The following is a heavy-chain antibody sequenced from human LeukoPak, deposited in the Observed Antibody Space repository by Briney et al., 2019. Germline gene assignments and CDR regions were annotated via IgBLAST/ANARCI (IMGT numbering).Heavy chain of an antibody. CDR3: ARGTPTTRDFDS. Sequence: GGSLRLSCAASGFTVRSNYMSWVRQAPGKGLEWVSSISSSSGYIYYADSLKGRFTISRDNAKNSLYLQMNSLRAEDTALYYCARGTPTTRDFDSWGQGTLVTVSS. CDR2: ISSSSGYI. CDR1: GFTVRSNY. V-gene: IGHV3-21*01. D-gene: IGHD4-11*01. J-gene: IGHJ4*02.